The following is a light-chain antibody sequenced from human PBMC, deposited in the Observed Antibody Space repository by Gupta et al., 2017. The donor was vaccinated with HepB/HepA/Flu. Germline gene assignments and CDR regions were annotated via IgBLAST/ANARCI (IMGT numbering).Light chain of an antibody. J-gene: IGLJ2*01. CDR3: SAYTSSSLV. Sequence: QSALTQPASVSGSPGQSIPLSCTGTSSDVGGYNYVSWYQQHPGKAPKLMIYDVSNRPSGVSNRFSGSKSGNTASLTISGLQAEDEADYYCSAYTSSSLVFGGGTKLTVL. CDR1: SSDVGGYNY. CDR2: DVS. V-gene: IGLV2-14*01.